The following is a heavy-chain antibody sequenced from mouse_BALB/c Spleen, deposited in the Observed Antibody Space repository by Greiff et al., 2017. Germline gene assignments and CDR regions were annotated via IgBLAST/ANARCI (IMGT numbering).Heavy chain of an antibody. D-gene: IGHD2-1*01. CDR2: ISSGSSTI. Sequence: EVQGVESGGGLVQPGGSRKLSCAASGFTFSSFGMHWVRQAPEKGLEWVAYISSGSSTIYYADTVKGRFTISRDNPKNTLFLQMTSLRSEDTAMYYCARERFYGNCFDYWGQGTTLTVSS. J-gene: IGHJ2*01. CDR3: ARERFYGNCFDY. CDR1: GFTFSSFG. V-gene: IGHV5-17*02.